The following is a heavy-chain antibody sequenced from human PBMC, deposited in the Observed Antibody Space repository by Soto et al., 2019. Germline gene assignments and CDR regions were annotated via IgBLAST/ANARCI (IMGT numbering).Heavy chain of an antibody. CDR2: TYYRSKWYN. J-gene: IGHJ4*02. CDR3: ARMVSGWYAARAYFAF. Sequence: PTLTLTCTISGDSVSSNSAACNWIRQSPSRGLEWLGRTYYRSKWYNDYAVSVKSRITINPDTSKNQFSLQLNSVTPEDTAVYYCARMVSGWYAARAYFAFWGQGTLVTGSS. CDR1: GDSVSSNSAA. D-gene: IGHD6-19*01. V-gene: IGHV6-1*01.